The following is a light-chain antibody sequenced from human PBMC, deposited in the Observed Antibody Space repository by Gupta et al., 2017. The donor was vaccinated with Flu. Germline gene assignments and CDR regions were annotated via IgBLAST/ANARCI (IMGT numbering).Light chain of an antibody. CDR2: EVN. CDR3: SSFSSSSTLV. CDR1: SSDLGGYNF. J-gene: IGLJ2*01. Sequence: SITMSCTGTSSDLGGYNFVSWYQHHPGKAPKLMIFEVNQRPSGVSNRFSGSKSGNTASLTISGLQAEDEADYYCSSFSSSSTLVFGGGTKVTVL. V-gene: IGLV2-14*01.